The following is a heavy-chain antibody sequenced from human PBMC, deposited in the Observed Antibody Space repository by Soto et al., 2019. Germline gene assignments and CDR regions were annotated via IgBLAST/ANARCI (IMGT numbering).Heavy chain of an antibody. D-gene: IGHD3-22*01. CDR1: GGTFSSYA. CDR3: ATLMAPSSVFKTIRSGYYSPFDY. J-gene: IGHJ4*02. V-gene: IGHV1-69*13. Sequence: AASVKVSCKASGGTFSSYAISWVRQAPGQGLEWMGGIIPIFGTANYAQKFQGRVTITADESTSTAYMELSSLRSEDTAVYYCATLMAPSSVFKTIRSGYYSPFDYWGQGTLVTVSS. CDR2: IIPIFGTA.